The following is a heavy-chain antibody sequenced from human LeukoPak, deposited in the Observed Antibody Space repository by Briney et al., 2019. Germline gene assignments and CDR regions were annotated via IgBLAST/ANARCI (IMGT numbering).Heavy chain of an antibody. V-gene: IGHV1-8*01. D-gene: IGHD6-19*01. Sequence: ASVKVSCKASGYTFTSYDINWVRQATGQGLEWMGWMNPNSGNTGYAQKFQGRVTMTRNTSISTAYMEPSSLRSEDTAVYYCARARRLAGWYSHVGYWGQGTLVTVSS. CDR3: ARARRLAGWYSHVGY. CDR2: MNPNSGNT. CDR1: GYTFTSYD. J-gene: IGHJ4*02.